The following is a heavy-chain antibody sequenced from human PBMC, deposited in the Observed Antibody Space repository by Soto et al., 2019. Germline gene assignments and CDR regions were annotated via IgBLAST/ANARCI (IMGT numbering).Heavy chain of an antibody. CDR1: GFTFSSYW. CDR3: ARDCSGGSCYGFDY. Sequence: PGGSLRLSCSASGFTFSSYWMHWVRQAPGKGLVWVSRINSDGSSTSYADSVKGRFTISRDNAKNTLYLQMNSLRAEDTAVYYSARDCSGGSCYGFDYWGQGTLVTVSS. V-gene: IGHV3-74*01. CDR2: INSDGSST. J-gene: IGHJ4*02. D-gene: IGHD2-15*01.